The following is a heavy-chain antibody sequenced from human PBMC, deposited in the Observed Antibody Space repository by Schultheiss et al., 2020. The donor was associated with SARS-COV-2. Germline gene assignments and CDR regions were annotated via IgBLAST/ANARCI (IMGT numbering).Heavy chain of an antibody. CDR1: GFTFSSYG. D-gene: IGHD6-19*01. CDR2: ISYDGSNK. V-gene: IGHV3-30*18. CDR3: AKDQSTSRIAVPGTWAFDY. J-gene: IGHJ4*02. Sequence: GGSLRLSCAASGFTFSSYGMHWVRQVPGKGLEWVAVISYDGSNKYYADSVKGRFTISRDNSKNTLYVQMNSLRAEDTAVYYCAKDQSTSRIAVPGTWAFDYWGQGTLVTVSS.